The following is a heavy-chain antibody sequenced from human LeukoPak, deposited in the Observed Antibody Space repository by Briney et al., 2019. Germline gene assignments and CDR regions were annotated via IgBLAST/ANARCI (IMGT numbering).Heavy chain of an antibody. CDR2: ISSGGTTI. Sequence: GGSLRLSCAASGFTFSDYYMSWIRQAPGEGLEWVSYISSGGTTIYYADSVKGRFTVSRDNAKNSLYLQMHGLRAEDTAVYYCARETRLIQRGYGGYDQPPFFDYWGQGTLVTVSS. D-gene: IGHD5-12*01. CDR1: GFTFSDYY. J-gene: IGHJ4*02. CDR3: ARETRLIQRGYGGYDQPPFFDY. V-gene: IGHV3-11*04.